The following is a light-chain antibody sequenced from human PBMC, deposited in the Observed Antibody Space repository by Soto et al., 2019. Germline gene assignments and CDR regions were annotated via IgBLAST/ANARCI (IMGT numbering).Light chain of an antibody. CDR2: GAS. CDR1: QSVSSSY. Sequence: EIVLTQSPGTLSLSPGERATLSCRASQSVSSSYLAWYQQKPGQAPRLLIYGASSMATGIPDRFSGSGSGTDFTLTISRLEPEDFAVYYCQQYGSSPLTFGPGTKVYIK. V-gene: IGKV3-20*01. J-gene: IGKJ3*01. CDR3: QQYGSSPLT.